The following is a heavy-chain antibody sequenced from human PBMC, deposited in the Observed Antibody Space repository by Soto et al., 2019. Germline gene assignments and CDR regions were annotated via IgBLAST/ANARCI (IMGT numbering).Heavy chain of an antibody. J-gene: IGHJ4*02. CDR2: INSAGTTV. V-gene: IGHV3-48*01. D-gene: IGHD3-3*01. Sequence: DVQLVESGGDLVQPGGSLRLSCAASGFTFTKYAMNWVRQAPGRGLEWVSYINSAGTTVYYADSVKGRFTISRDNVKSSLHLEINSLRVEDTAVYYCASGWAYDITSGYSASFEYWGQGSLVTVSS. CDR1: GFTFTKYA. CDR3: ASGWAYDITSGYSASFEY.